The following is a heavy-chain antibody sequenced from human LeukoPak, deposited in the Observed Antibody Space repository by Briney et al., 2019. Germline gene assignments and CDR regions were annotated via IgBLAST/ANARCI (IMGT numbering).Heavy chain of an antibody. CDR1: GFSFRNYW. Sequence: AGGSLRLSCAASGFSFRNYWMGWVRQAPGKGLEWVANTKPDGSAEYCADSARGRFSTSRDNANNLLYLQMNSLRAEDTAVYYCARDGGLHTNFDYWGQGTLVTVSS. D-gene: IGHD2-15*01. CDR2: TKPDGSAE. V-gene: IGHV3-7*01. J-gene: IGHJ4*02. CDR3: ARDGGLHTNFDY.